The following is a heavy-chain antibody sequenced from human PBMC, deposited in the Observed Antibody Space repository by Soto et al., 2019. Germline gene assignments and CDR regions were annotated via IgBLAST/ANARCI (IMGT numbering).Heavy chain of an antibody. Sequence: GGSLRLSCAASGFTFSSYWMSWVRPAPGQGLEWAAHIKQDGSEKYYVDSVKGRFTISRDNAKNSLCLQMNSLRAEDTAVYYCARELRGDYDFWCGYQLPYYYYYYGMDVWGQGTTVTVSS. D-gene: IGHD3-3*01. J-gene: IGHJ6*02. CDR3: ARELRGDYDFWCGYQLPYYYYYYGMDV. CDR1: GFTFSSYW. V-gene: IGHV3-7*01. CDR2: IKQDGSEK.